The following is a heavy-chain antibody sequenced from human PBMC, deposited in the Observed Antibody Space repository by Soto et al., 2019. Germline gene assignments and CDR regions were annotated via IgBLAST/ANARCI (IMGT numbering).Heavy chain of an antibody. CDR3: SRVKGLQYLEWRLYDY. Sequence: ASVKVSCKASGYTFTGYYMQWVRQAPGQGLEWMGWINPNSGGTNYAQKFQGWVTMTRDTSISTAYMDMNSLNTEDTAVYYCSRVKGLQYLEWRLYDYWGQGTQVTVSS. CDR2: INPNSGGT. J-gene: IGHJ4*02. D-gene: IGHD3-3*01. V-gene: IGHV1-2*04. CDR1: GYTFTGYY.